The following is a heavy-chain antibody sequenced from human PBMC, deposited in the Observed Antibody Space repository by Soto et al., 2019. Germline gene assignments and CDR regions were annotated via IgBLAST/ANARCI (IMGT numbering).Heavy chain of an antibody. J-gene: IGHJ5*02. CDR2: ISAYNGNT. Sequence: ASVKVSCKASGYTFTSYGISWVRQAPGQGLEWMGWISAYNGNTNYAQKLQGRVTMTTDTSTSTAYMELRSLRSDDTAVYYCARVFVHSGYANWFDPWGQGTLVTGSS. V-gene: IGHV1-18*01. CDR3: ARVFVHSGYANWFDP. CDR1: GYTFTSYG. D-gene: IGHD5-12*01.